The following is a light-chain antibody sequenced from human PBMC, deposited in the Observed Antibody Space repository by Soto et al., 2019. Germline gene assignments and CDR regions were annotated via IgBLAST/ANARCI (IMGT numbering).Light chain of an antibody. Sequence: QSALTQPASVSGSPGQSITISCTGTSSDIGHYDYVSWYQQHPGKAPKLVIYHVTYRPSGVSNRYSGSKSGNSASLTTSGLQADDEADYYCCSLTTSHTYVFGSGTKVTV. CDR1: SSDIGHYDY. J-gene: IGLJ1*01. CDR2: HVT. V-gene: IGLV2-14*03. CDR3: CSLTTSHTYV.